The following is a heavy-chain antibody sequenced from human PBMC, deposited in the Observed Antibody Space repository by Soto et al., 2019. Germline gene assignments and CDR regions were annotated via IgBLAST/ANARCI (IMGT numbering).Heavy chain of an antibody. CDR3: AREVPDDSSGSNWFDP. J-gene: IGHJ5*02. CDR2: IYYSGST. V-gene: IGHV4-30-4*01. D-gene: IGHD3-22*01. CDR1: GGSISSGDYY. Sequence: SETLSLTCTVSGGSISSGDYYWSWIRQPPGKGLEWIGYIYYSGSTYYNPSLKSRVTISVDTSKNQFSLKLSSVTAADTAVYYCAREVPDDSSGSNWFDPWGQGTLVTVSS.